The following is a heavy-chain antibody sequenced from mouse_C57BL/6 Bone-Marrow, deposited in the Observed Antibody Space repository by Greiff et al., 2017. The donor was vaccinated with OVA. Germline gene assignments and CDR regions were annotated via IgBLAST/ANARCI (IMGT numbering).Heavy chain of an antibody. CDR2: ISDGGSYT. V-gene: IGHV5-4*01. J-gene: IGHJ2*01. CDR1: GFTFSSYS. Sequence: EVQLVESGGGLVKPGGSLKLSCAASGFTFSSYSMSWVRQTPEKRLEWVATISDGGSYTYYPDNVKGRFTISRDNAKNNLYLQLSHLKFENTALYYCASDTYDYDVPYFDYWGQGTTLTVSS. D-gene: IGHD2-4*01. CDR3: ASDTYDYDVPYFDY.